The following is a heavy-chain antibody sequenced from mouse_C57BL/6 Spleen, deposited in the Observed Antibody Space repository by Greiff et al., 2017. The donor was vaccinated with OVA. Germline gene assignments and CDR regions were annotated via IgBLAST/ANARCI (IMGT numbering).Heavy chain of an antibody. J-gene: IGHJ4*01. V-gene: IGHV3-1*01. D-gene: IGHD2-12*01. CDR2: ISYSGST. Sequence: EVKLQESGPGMAKPSQSLSLTCTVTGYSITSGYVWHWIRHLPGNKLEWMGYISYSGSTNYNPSLKSRITITHDTSKNHFFLKLNSVTTEDAATYYGARGDDRYYAMDYWGQGTSVTVSS. CDR3: ARGDDRYYAMDY. CDR1: GYSITSGYV.